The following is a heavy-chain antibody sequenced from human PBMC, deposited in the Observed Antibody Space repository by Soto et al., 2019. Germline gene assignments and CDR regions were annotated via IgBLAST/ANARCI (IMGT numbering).Heavy chain of an antibody. D-gene: IGHD3-22*01. CDR3: AKDQRVDYYDSSGYYGHHYYYYGMDV. V-gene: IGHV3-30*18. Sequence: QVQLVESGGGVVQPGRSLRLSCAASGFTFSSYGMHWVRQAPGKGLEWVAVISYDGSNKYYADSVKGRFTISRDNSKNTLYLQMNSLRAEDTAVYYCAKDQRVDYYDSSGYYGHHYYYYGMDVWGQGTTVTVS. J-gene: IGHJ6*02. CDR1: GFTFSSYG. CDR2: ISYDGSNK.